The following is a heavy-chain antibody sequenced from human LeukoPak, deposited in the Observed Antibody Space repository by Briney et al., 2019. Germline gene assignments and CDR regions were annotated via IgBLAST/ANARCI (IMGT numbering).Heavy chain of an antibody. V-gene: IGHV4-39*07. CDR1: GGSISSSSYY. CDR2: IYYSGST. Sequence: SETLSLTCTVSGGSISSSSYYWGWIRQPSGKGLEWIGSIYYSGSTYYNPSLKSRVTISVDTSKNQFSLKLSSVTAADTAVYYCARVLAARTPENYYDSSGYPFWGQGTLVTVSS. D-gene: IGHD3-22*01. J-gene: IGHJ4*02. CDR3: ARVLAARTPENYYDSSGYPF.